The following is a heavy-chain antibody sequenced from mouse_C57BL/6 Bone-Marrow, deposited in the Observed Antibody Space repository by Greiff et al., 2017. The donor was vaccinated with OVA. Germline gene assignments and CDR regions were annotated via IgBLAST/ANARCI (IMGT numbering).Heavy chain of an antibody. CDR1: GYTFTSYW. D-gene: IGHD6-1*01. J-gene: IGHJ4*01. V-gene: IGHV1-72*01. CDR3: ARRGHPYAMDY. Sequence: QVQLKQPGAELVKPGASVKLSCKASGYTFTSYWMHWVKQRPGRGLEWIGRIDPNSGGTKYNEKFKSKATLTVDKPSSTAYMQLSSLTSEDSAVYYCARRGHPYAMDYWGQGTSVTVSS. CDR2: IDPNSGGT.